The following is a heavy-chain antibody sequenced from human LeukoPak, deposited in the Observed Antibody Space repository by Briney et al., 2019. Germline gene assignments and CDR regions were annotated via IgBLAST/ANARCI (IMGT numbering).Heavy chain of an antibody. CDR2: IYYSGST. J-gene: IGHJ4*02. CDR3: AREGRIAVAVRGVDY. V-gene: IGHV4-39*07. Sequence: SETLSLTCTVSGGSISSSSYYWGWIRQPPGKGLEWIGSIYYSGSTYYNPSLKSRVTISVDTSKNQFSLKLSSVTAADTAVYYCAREGRIAVAVRGVDYWGQGTLVTVSS. CDR1: GGSISSSSYY. D-gene: IGHD6-19*01.